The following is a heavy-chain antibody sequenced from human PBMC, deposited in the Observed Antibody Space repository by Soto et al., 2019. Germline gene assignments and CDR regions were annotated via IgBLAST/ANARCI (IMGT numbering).Heavy chain of an antibody. Sequence: SSETLSLTCTVSDDSITSSSHYWGWIRQPPGKGLEWIGSIHYSGSTYFNPSLKSRVSISVDTSKKQCSLKLSSVTAADTAVYYCARVACSSTSCYGGWFDPWGQGTLVTVSS. V-gene: IGHV4-39*07. CDR1: DDSITSSSHY. CDR2: IHYSGST. CDR3: ARVACSSTSCYGGWFDP. J-gene: IGHJ5*02. D-gene: IGHD2-2*01.